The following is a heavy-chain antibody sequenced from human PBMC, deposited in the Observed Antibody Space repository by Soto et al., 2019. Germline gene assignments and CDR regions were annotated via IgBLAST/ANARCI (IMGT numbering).Heavy chain of an antibody. V-gene: IGHV3-43D*03. CDR1: GFTFDDYA. CDR2: ISWDGGST. Sequence: GGSLRLSCAASGFTFDDYAMHWVRQAPGKGLEWVSLISWDGGSTYYADSVKGRFTISRDNSKNSLYLQMNSLRAEDTALYYCAKDFGYTKSYGSGSYYYYYGMDVWGQGTTVTVSS. CDR3: AKDFGYTKSYGSGSYYYYYGMDV. J-gene: IGHJ6*02. D-gene: IGHD3-10*01.